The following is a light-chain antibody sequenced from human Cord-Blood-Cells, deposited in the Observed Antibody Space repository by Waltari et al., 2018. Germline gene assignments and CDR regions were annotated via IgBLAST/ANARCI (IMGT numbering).Light chain of an antibody. J-gene: IGKJ2*01. V-gene: IGKV1-39*01. CDR3: QQSYSTPYT. CDR1: QSISSY. Sequence: DLQLTQSPPSLAAYVVDRLTITCRASQSISSYLNWYQQKPGKAPKLLIYAASSLQSGVPSRFSGRGSGTDFTLTISSLQPEDFATYYCQQSYSTPYTFGQGTKLEIK. CDR2: AAS.